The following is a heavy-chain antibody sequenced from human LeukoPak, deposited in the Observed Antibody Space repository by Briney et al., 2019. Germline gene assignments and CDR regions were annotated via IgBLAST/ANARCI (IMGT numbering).Heavy chain of an antibody. D-gene: IGHD3-22*01. J-gene: IGHJ4*02. V-gene: IGHV3-23*01. CDR3: AKGSSGYFFDL. CDR1: GFIFNNYG. CDR2: ISNDGGGT. Sequence: GGSLRLSCAASGFIFNNYGLVWVRQAPGKGLEWVSAISNDGGGTTYADFVKGRFTITRDNSKNTIFLQMNSLRAEDTALYYCAKGSSGYFFDLWGQGTLVTVSS.